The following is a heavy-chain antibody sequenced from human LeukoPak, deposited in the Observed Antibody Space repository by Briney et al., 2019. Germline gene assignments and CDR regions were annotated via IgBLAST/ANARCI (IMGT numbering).Heavy chain of an antibody. CDR2: ISSSSSYI. Sequence: GGSLRLSCAASGFTFSSYSMTRVRQAPGKGLEWVSSISSSSSYIYYADSVKGRFTISRDNAKNSLYLQMNSLRAEDTAVYYCARDAADTAMVRDFDYWGQGTLVTVSS. CDR1: GFTFSSYS. V-gene: IGHV3-21*01. J-gene: IGHJ4*02. CDR3: ARDAADTAMVRDFDY. D-gene: IGHD5-18*01.